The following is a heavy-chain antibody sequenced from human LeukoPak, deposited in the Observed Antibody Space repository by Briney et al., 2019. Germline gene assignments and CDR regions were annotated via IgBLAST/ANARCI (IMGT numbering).Heavy chain of an antibody. CDR2: ITSSSSFT. Sequence: PGGSLRLSCAASGFFFSDYYMTWIRQAPGKGLEWISYITSSSSFTNYADSVKGRFTISRDNAKNSLYLQMNSLRAEDTAVYYCAGALYGSGSYSTYWGQGTLVTVSS. CDR3: AGALYGSGSYSTY. D-gene: IGHD3-10*01. J-gene: IGHJ4*02. V-gene: IGHV3-11*05. CDR1: GFFFSDYY.